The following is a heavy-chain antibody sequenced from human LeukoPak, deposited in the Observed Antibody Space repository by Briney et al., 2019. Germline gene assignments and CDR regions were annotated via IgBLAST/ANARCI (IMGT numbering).Heavy chain of an antibody. D-gene: IGHD3-3*01. V-gene: IGHV3-23*01. CDR1: GFTFSSHV. J-gene: IGHJ3*02. CDR3: AKGSGFWSGYDAFDI. CDR2: ISGSGGST. Sequence: GGSLRLSCAASGFTFSSHVMHWVRQAPGKGLEWVSAISGSGGSTYYADSVKGRFTIFRDNSKNMLYLQMNTLRAEDTAVYYCAKGSGFWSGYDAFDIWGQGTMVTVSS.